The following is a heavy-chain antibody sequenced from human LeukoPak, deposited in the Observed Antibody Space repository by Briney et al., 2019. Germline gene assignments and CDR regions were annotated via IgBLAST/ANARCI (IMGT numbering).Heavy chain of an antibody. Sequence: PSETLSLTCTVSGGSISSYYWSWIRQPAGKGLEWIGRIYSSGSTNYNPSLKSRVTMSVDTSKNQFSLKLSSVTAADTAVYYCARDVVRPWFLYFYMDVWGKGTTVTVSS. CDR2: IYSSGST. V-gene: IGHV4-4*07. D-gene: IGHD2/OR15-2a*01. CDR3: ARDVVRPWFLYFYMDV. CDR1: GGSISSYY. J-gene: IGHJ6*03.